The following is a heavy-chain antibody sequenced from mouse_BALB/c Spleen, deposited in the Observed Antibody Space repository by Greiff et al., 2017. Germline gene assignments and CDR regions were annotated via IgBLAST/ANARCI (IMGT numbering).Heavy chain of an antibody. CDR2: IWAGGST. Sequence: VQGVESGPGLVAPSQSLSITCTVSGFSLTSYGVHWVRQPPGKGLEWLGVIWAGGSTNYNSALMSRLSISKDNSKSQVFLKMNSLQTDDTAMYYCARDKNYRYDYAMDYWGQGTSVTVSS. D-gene: IGHD2-14*01. V-gene: IGHV2-9*02. J-gene: IGHJ4*01. CDR1: GFSLTSYG. CDR3: ARDKNYRYDYAMDY.